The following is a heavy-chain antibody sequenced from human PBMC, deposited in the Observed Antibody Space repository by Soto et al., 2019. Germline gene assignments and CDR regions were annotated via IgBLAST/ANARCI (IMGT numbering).Heavy chain of an antibody. Sequence: CGSLRLSCAASGFTFSSYAMSWVRQAPGKGLEWVSAISSSSSYIYYADSVKGRFTISRDNAKNSLYLHMNSLRAEDTAVYYCARVAYITIPKCFDPWGQGTLGTVSA. CDR1: GFTFSSYA. CDR3: ARVAYITIPKCFDP. CDR2: ISSSSSYI. D-gene: IGHD3-3*01. J-gene: IGHJ5*02. V-gene: IGHV3-21*01.